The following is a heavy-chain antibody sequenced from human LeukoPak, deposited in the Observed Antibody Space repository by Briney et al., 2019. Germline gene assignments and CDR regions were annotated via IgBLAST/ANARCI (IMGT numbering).Heavy chain of an antibody. CDR2: IQYDESSK. Sequence: GGSLRLSCKASGLRFSRGGMHWIRQAPGKGLEWLAFIQYDESSKYYADSVKGRFTISRDNAKNSLYLQMNSLRAEDTAVYYCAREMGGYPFDYWGQGTLVTVSS. D-gene: IGHD5-12*01. J-gene: IGHJ4*02. V-gene: IGHV3-30*02. CDR1: GLRFSRGG. CDR3: AREMGGYPFDY.